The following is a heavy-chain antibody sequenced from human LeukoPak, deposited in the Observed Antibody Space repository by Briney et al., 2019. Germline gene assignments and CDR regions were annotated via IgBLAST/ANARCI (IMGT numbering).Heavy chain of an antibody. J-gene: IGHJ5*02. CDR3: ARAAYCGGACYFWFDP. D-gene: IGHD2-21*01. CDR1: GYTFTDYY. V-gene: IGHV1-2*02. CDR2: INPNTGGT. Sequence: ASVKVSCKASGYTFTDYYMHWVRQAPGQGLEWMGYINPNTGGTNYAQIFQGRVTMTRDTTISTAYMELSRLRSDDTAVYYCARAAYCGGACYFWFDPWGQGTLVTVSS.